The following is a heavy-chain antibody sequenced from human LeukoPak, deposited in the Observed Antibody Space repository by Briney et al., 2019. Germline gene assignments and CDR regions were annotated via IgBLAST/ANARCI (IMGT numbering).Heavy chain of an antibody. CDR3: ARDQVGNFDY. CDR2: ISSSSSYI. CDR1: GFTFSSYS. V-gene: IGHV3-21*01. D-gene: IGHD7-27*01. J-gene: IGHJ4*02. Sequence: GGSLRLSCAASGFTFSSYSMNWVRQAPGKGLEWVSSISSSSSYIYYADSVKGRFTISRDNAKNSLYLQMNSLKAEDTAVYYCARDQVGNFDYWGQGTLVTVSS.